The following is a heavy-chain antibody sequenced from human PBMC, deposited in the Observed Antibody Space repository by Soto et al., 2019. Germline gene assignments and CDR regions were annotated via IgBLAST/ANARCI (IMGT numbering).Heavy chain of an antibody. CDR1: GLTFSRAD. CDR2: ISGSGGDI. V-gene: IGHV3-23*01. CDR3: ATHSWDH. Sequence: EVQLSESGGGLVQPGGSLRLSCAASGLTFSRADLSWVRQAPGNGLEWVSAISGSGGDIHYADSVKGRFTVSRDNPKNTLFLQMSSLRVEDTAIYYCATHSWDHWGQGTLVTVSS. J-gene: IGHJ4*02.